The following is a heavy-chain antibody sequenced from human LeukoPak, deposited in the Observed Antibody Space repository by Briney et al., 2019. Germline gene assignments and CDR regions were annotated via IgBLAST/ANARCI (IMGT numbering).Heavy chain of an antibody. J-gene: IGHJ4*02. CDR1: GFTFSSYA. CDR2: ISGSGGST. V-gene: IGHV3-23*01. Sequence: EGSLRLSCAASGFTFSSYAMSWVRQAPGKGLEWVSTISGSGGSTYYADSVKGRFTISRDNSKNTLYLQMNSLRAEDTAVYYCAKERVSYSSGWYQDYWGQGTLVTDSS. CDR3: AKERVSYSSGWYQDY. D-gene: IGHD6-19*01.